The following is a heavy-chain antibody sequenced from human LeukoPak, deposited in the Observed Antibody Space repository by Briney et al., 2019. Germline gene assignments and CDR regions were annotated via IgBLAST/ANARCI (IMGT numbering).Heavy chain of an antibody. CDR3: AKTPLSGPLLWFGTYYFDY. CDR1: GFTFGTYW. D-gene: IGHD3-10*01. V-gene: IGHV3-48*04. CDR2: ISSSSSTI. Sequence: GGSLRLSCAASGFTFGTYWMTWVRQAPGKGLEWISYISSSSSTIFYADSVKGRFTVSRDNAKNSLYLQMNSLRAEDTAVYYCAKTPLSGPLLWFGTYYFDYWGQGTLVTVSS. J-gene: IGHJ4*02.